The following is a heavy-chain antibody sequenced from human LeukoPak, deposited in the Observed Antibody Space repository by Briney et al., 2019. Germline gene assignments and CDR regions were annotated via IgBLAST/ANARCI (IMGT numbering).Heavy chain of an antibody. V-gene: IGHV3-66*04. CDR1: GFTVSSNY. CDR2: MYSTGST. CDR3: TRQQLDAFDI. Sequence: GGSLRLFCAAAGFTVSSNYMSWVRQAPGKGLEWVSVMYSTGSTHYADSVKGSFTISRDNSKNTLYLQMNSLRAEDTAVYYCTRQQLDAFDIWGPGTMFTVSS. D-gene: IGHD6-13*01. J-gene: IGHJ3*02.